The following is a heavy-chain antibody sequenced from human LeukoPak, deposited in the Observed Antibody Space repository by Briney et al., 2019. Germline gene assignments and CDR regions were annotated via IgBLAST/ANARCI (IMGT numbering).Heavy chain of an antibody. CDR1: GFSFSNYG. CDR3: ARSPFGGVIVIGDY. Sequence: PGGSLRLSCAASGFSFSNYGMHWVRQAPSKGLKWVAVISYDGSIEYYADSVKGRFTISRDNSKNTLYLQMNSLRAEDTAAYYCARSPFGGVIVIGDYWGQGTLVTVSS. D-gene: IGHD3-16*02. V-gene: IGHV3-30*03. J-gene: IGHJ4*02. CDR2: ISYDGSIE.